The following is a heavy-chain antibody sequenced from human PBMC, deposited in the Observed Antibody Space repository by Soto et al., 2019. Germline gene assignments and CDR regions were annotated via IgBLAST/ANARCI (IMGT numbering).Heavy chain of an antibody. Sequence: QVQLQESGPGLVKPSQTLSLTCSVSGGSISTGGDYWSWIRQHPGKGLEWIGYIYYSGSTYYNPSLKSRVTXSVXTXMNQFSLKLNSVTAADTAVYFCARVGITGTIDAFDIWGQGTMVTVSS. J-gene: IGHJ3*02. CDR1: GGSISTGGDY. CDR3: ARVGITGTIDAFDI. V-gene: IGHV4-31*03. D-gene: IGHD1-20*01. CDR2: IYYSGST.